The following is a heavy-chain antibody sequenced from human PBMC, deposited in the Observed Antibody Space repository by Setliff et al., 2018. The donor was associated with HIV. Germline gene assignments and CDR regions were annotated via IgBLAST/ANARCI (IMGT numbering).Heavy chain of an antibody. CDR3: ARGGASSLPLDY. CDR1: GFIFSTNW. D-gene: IGHD6-13*01. V-gene: IGHV3-7*01. Sequence: GESLTISCAASGFIFSTNWMSWVRQAPGKGPEWVANINQDGSDKYYVPSVKGRFTISRDNAKNSLYLQMNSLRAEDTAIYYCARGGASSLPLDYWGHGTLVTVS. J-gene: IGHJ4*03. CDR2: INQDGSDK.